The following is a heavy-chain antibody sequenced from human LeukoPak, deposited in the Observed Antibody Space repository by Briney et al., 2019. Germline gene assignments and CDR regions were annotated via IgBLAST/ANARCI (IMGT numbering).Heavy chain of an antibody. D-gene: IGHD2-2*01. CDR3: AQDRGARYPFGMDV. J-gene: IGHJ6*02. V-gene: IGHV3-23*01. CDR1: GLTFSTYA. Sequence: GGSLRLSCAASGLTFSTYAMRWIRQAPGKGLEWVSSIGGGGTTSYADSVKGRFTISRDLSKITVYLQMNSLRAEDTAVYYCAQDRGARYPFGMDVWAKGPRSPSP. CDR2: IGGGGTT.